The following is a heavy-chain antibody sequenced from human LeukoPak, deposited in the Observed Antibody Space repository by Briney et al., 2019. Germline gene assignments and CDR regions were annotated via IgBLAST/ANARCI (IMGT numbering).Heavy chain of an antibody. V-gene: IGHV4-59*01. D-gene: IGHD5-18*01. CDR3: ATKRIQLWPRNYYYYGMDG. CDR2: LSHIGSR. CDR1: GGSLSSYY. Sequence: PSETLSLTCTVSGGSLSSYYWSWIRPPPARGLEWVAYLSHIGSRDSNHSLTSRVTTLVDTSKNQFSLKLTSVSAADTAVYYCATKRIQLWPRNYYYYGMDGWGQGTTVTVSS. J-gene: IGHJ6*02.